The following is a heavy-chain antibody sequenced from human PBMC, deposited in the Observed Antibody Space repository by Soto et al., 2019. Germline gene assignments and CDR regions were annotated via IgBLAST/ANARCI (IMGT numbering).Heavy chain of an antibody. J-gene: IGHJ4*02. D-gene: IGHD3-3*01. CDR1: GGSISDYY. CDR2: SSYGGIT. V-gene: IGHV4-59*01. Sequence: SETLSLTCSVSGGSISDYYWSWIRQSPEKGLEYIAYSSYGGITNLNGALNGRVTMSIDTSKNQFSLKATSLTAADPAAYYCARARKATYITGGFDSWGQGTLVTVSS. CDR3: ARARKATYITGGFDS.